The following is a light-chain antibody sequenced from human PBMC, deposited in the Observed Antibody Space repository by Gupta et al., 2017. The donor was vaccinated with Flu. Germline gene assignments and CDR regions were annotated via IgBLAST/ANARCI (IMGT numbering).Light chain of an antibody. CDR1: QSVSSN. CDR3: QQYDDWPPIT. J-gene: IGKJ5*01. V-gene: IGKV3-15*01. CDR2: GAS. Sequence: EIVMTQSPDTLSVSPGERATLSCRASQSVSSNLAWYQQKPGQAPRLLIYGASTRATGIAARFSGSGSGTEFTLTISSLLSEDFAVYYCQQYDDWPPITFGQGTRLEIK.